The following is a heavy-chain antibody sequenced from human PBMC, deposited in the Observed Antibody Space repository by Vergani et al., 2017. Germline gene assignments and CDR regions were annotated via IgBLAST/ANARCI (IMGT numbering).Heavy chain of an antibody. V-gene: IGHV4-34*01. CDR3: ARGYRIRGHCFDY. Sequence: QVQLQQWGAGLLKPSETLSLTCAVYGGSFSGYYWSWIRQPPGKGLEWIGEINHSGSTNYNPSLKSRVTISVDTSKNQFSLKLSSVTAADTAVYYCARGYRIRGHCFDYWGQGTLVTVSS. CDR2: INHSGST. J-gene: IGHJ4*02. CDR1: GGSFSGYY.